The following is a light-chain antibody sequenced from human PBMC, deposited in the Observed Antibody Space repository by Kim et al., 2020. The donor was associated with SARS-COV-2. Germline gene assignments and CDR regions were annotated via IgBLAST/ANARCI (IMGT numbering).Light chain of an antibody. CDR3: SSYTSSSTYV. Sequence: GQSITISCTRTGSAVVGYKYVSRYQRDPGKAPKLMIYDVSKRPSGVSNRFSGSKSGNTASLTISGLQAEDEADYYCSSYTSSSTYVFGTGTKVTVL. CDR2: DVS. V-gene: IGLV2-14*04. CDR1: GSAVVGYKY. J-gene: IGLJ1*01.